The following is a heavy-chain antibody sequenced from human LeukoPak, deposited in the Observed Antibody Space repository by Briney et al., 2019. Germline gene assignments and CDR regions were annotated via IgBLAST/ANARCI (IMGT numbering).Heavy chain of an antibody. CDR3: ARKKYSSGWWDYYGMDV. J-gene: IGHJ6*02. V-gene: IGHV1-69*13. CDR2: IIPIFGTA. D-gene: IGHD6-19*01. Sequence: SVKVSCKASGGTFSSYAISWVRQAPGQGLERMGGIIPIFGTANYAQKFQGRVTITADESTSTAYMELSSLRSEDTAVYYCARKKYSSGWWDYYGMDVWGQGTTVTVSS. CDR1: GGTFSSYA.